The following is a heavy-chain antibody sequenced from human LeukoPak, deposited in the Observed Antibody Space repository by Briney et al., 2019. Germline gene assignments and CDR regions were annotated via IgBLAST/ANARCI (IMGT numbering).Heavy chain of an antibody. CDR1: GFTFSSYA. D-gene: IGHD3-3*01. V-gene: IGHV3-30*04. CDR2: ISYDGSNK. J-gene: IGHJ6*03. Sequence: GGSLRLSCAASGFTFSSYAMHWVRQAPGKGLEWVAVISYDGSNKYYADSVKGRFTISRDNSKNTLYLQMNSLRAEDTAVYYCAKGSKEVLFTRDHCMDVWGKGTTVTISS. CDR3: AKGSKEVLFTRDHCMDV.